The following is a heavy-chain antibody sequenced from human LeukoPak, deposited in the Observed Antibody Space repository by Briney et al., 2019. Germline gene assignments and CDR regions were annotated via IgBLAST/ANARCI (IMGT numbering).Heavy chain of an antibody. CDR1: GFTFSSYA. CDR3: ASFSRGYSSGWPVD. D-gene: IGHD6-19*01. V-gene: IGHV3-23*01. Sequence: HPGGSLRLSCAVSGFTFSSYAMSWVRQAPGKGLEWVSAISGSGGSTYYADSVKGRFTISRDNSKNTLYLQMNSLRAEDTAVYYCASFSRGYSSGWPVDWGQGTLVTVSS. CDR2: ISGSGGST. J-gene: IGHJ4*02.